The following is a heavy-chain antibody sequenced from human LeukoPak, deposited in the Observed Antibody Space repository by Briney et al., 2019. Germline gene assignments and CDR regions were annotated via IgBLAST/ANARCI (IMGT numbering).Heavy chain of an antibody. Sequence: ASVKVSCKASGYTFTGYYMHWVRRAPGQGLEWMGWINPNSGGTDYAQKFQGRVTMTRDTSISTAYMELSRLRSDDTAVYYCARDPDCSSTSCYTGGFWGPRKSYNWFDPWGQGTLVTVSS. J-gene: IGHJ5*02. CDR2: INPNSGGT. CDR1: GYTFTGYY. D-gene: IGHD2-2*02. V-gene: IGHV1-2*02. CDR3: ARDPDCSSTSCYTGGFWGPRKSYNWFDP.